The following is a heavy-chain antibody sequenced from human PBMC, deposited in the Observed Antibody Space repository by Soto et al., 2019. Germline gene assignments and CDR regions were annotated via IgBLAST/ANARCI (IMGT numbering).Heavy chain of an antibody. CDR3: ARDQGFGEAYYYYYGMDV. CDR2: IYYSGST. V-gene: IGHV4-31*03. D-gene: IGHD3-10*01. CDR1: GGSISSGGYY. Sequence: QVQLQESGPGLVKPSQTLSLTCTVSGGSISSGGYYWSWIRHHPGKGLEWIGYIYYSGSTYYNPSLKSRVNISVDTSKNQFSLKLSSVTAADTAVYYCARDQGFGEAYYYYYGMDVWGQGTTVTVSS. J-gene: IGHJ6*02.